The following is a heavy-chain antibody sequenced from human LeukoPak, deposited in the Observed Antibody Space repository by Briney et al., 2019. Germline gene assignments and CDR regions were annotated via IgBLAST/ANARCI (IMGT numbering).Heavy chain of an antibody. J-gene: IGHJ4*02. D-gene: IGHD3-22*01. CDR2: ISSSSSYI. CDR1: GFTFSSYT. CDR3: AREPAYHDIGNFDY. V-gene: IGHV3-21*06. Sequence: GGSLRLSCAASGFTFSSYTMNWVRQAPGKWLEWVSSISSSSSYIYYADSVKGRFTISRDNAKNSLYLQMNSLRAEDTAVYYCAREPAYHDIGNFDYWGQGTLVTVSS.